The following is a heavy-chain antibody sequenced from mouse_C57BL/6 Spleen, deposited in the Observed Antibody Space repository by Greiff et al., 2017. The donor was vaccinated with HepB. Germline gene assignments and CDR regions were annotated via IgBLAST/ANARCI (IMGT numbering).Heavy chain of an antibody. D-gene: IGHD2-1*01. CDR1: GYTFTDYN. J-gene: IGHJ4*01. V-gene: IGHV1-22*01. CDR2: INPNNGGT. CDR3: VFYYGNPYYYAMDY. Sequence: EVQLQQSGPELVKPGASVKMSCKASGYTFTDYNMHWVKQSHGKSLEWIGYINPNNGGTSYNQKFKGKATLTVNKSSSTAYMELRSLTSEDSAVYYCVFYYGNPYYYAMDYWGQGTSVTVSS.